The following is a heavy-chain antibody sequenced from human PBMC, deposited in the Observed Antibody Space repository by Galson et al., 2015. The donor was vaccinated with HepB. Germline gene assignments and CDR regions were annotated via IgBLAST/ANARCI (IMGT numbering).Heavy chain of an antibody. D-gene: IGHD3-22*01. CDR1: GFTFSSYV. CDR3: ARGSAYYDSSGFHSFDY. Sequence: SLRLSCAASGFTFSSYVMHWVRQAPGKGLEWVAVISYDGSNKYYADSVKGRFTISRDNSKNTLYHQMNSLRAEDTAVYYCARGSAYYDSSGFHSFDYWGQGTLVTVSS. J-gene: IGHJ4*02. V-gene: IGHV3-30-3*01. CDR2: ISYDGSNK.